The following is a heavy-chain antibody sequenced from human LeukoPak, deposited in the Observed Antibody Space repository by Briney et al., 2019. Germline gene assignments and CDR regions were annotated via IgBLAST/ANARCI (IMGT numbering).Heavy chain of an antibody. Sequence: ASVKVSCKASGGTFSTFAIHWVRQAPGQGLEWMGGIVPCFGTSSSAQKFQGRVTLTSDESTSTAYIELSGLRSEDTAVYYCARSDITGTPSSDSYYFYYMDVWGKGTAVTVFS. J-gene: IGHJ6*03. V-gene: IGHV1-69*13. CDR2: IVPCFGTS. D-gene: IGHD1-7*01. CDR1: GGTFSTFA. CDR3: ARSDITGTPSSDSYYFYYMDV.